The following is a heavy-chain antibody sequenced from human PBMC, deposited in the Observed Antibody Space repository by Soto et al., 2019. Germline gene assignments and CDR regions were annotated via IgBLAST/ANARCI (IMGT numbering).Heavy chain of an antibody. Sequence: SETLSLTCTVSGGSISSYYWSWIRQPPGKGLEWIGYIYYSGSTNYNPSLKSRVTISVDTSKNQFSLKLSSVTAAAPAASSCARRGYSYGLYWGKLTRIAVAS. D-gene: IGHD5-18*01. CDR2: IYYSGST. CDR3: ARRGYSYGLY. CDR1: GGSISSYY. V-gene: IGHV4-59*01. J-gene: IGHJ4*02.